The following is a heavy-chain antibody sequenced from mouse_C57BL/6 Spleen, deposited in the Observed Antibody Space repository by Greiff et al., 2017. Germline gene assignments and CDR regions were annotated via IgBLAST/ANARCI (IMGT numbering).Heavy chain of an antibody. V-gene: IGHV1-9*01. CDR1: GYTFTGYW. D-gene: IGHD2-4*01. CDR2: ILPGSGST. J-gene: IGHJ3*01. Sequence: QVQLQQSGAELMKPGASVKLSCKASGYTFTGYWIEWVKQRPGHGLEWIGEILPGSGSTNYNEKFKGKAAFTADTSSNTAYMQLSSLTTDDSAIYYCARERDIYYDYDGAYWGQGTLVTVSA. CDR3: ARERDIYYDYDGAY.